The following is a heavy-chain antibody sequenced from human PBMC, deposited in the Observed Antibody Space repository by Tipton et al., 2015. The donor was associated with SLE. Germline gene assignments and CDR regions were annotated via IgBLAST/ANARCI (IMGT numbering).Heavy chain of an antibody. CDR3: ARALPFNYDFWSGYSTDPFDV. J-gene: IGHJ3*01. D-gene: IGHD3-3*01. CDR2: IHNSGST. Sequence: TLSLTCTVSGGSISSYFWSWIRQPPGKGLDWIGYIHNSGSTNYNPSLKSRVTISVDTSKNQFSLKLTSVTAADTAVYYCARALPFNYDFWSGYSTDPFDVWGQGTMVTVSA. CDR1: GGSISSYF. V-gene: IGHV4-59*01.